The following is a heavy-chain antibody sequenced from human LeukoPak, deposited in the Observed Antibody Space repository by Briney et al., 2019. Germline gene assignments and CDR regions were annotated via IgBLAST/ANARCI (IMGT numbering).Heavy chain of an antibody. V-gene: IGHV4-39*07. CDR3: ARVCGTAYYDFWSGYYKYYFDY. J-gene: IGHJ4*02. CDR2: IYYSGST. D-gene: IGHD3-3*01. Sequence: PSETLSLTCTVSGGSISSSSYYWGWIRQPPGKGLEWIGSIYYSGSTYYNPSLKSRVTISVDTSKNQFSLKLSSVTAADTAVYYCARVCGTAYYDFWSGYYKYYFDYWGQGTLVTVSS. CDR1: GGSISSSSYY.